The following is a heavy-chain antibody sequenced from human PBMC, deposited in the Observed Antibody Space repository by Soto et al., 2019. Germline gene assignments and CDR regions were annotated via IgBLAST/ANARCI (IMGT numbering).Heavy chain of an antibody. J-gene: IGHJ5*02. Sequence: PSETLSLTCTVSGGSISSGGSYWSWIRQDPGKGLAWIGHIYYSVSTYYNPSLKSRVTISIDTAKNQFSLRLSSVTSADTAVDYCARGRITLVRGIIYKWFEPWGQGTLVTVS. D-gene: IGHD3-10*01. CDR1: GGSISSGGSY. CDR3: ARGRITLVRGIIYKWFEP. CDR2: IYYSVST. V-gene: IGHV4-31*03.